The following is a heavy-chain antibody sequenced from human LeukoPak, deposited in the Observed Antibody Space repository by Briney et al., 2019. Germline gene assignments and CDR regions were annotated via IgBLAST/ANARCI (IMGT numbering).Heavy chain of an antibody. CDR3: ENEWAAAGTRRFSFDY. J-gene: IGHJ4*02. V-gene: IGHV3-33*06. CDR2: IWYDGSNK. CDR1: GFTFSSYG. D-gene: IGHD6-13*01. Sequence: GGSLRLSCAASGFTFSSYGMHWLRQAPGKGLEWVAVIWYDGSNKYYADSVKGRFTISRDNSKNTLYLQMNSLRAEDTAVYYCENEWAAAGTRRFSFDYWGQGTLVTVSS.